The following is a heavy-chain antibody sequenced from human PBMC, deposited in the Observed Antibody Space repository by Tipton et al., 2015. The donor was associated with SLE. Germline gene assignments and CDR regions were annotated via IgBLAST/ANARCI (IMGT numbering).Heavy chain of an antibody. D-gene: IGHD6-13*01. Sequence: GSLRLSCAASGFTFSSYSMNWVRQAPGKGLEWVSAISGSGGSTHYADSVKGRFTISRDNSKNTLYLQMNSLRAEDTAVYYCAKTAAGHYFDYWGQGTLVTVSS. V-gene: IGHV3-23*01. CDR1: GFTFSSYS. CDR3: AKTAAGHYFDY. J-gene: IGHJ4*02. CDR2: ISGSGGST.